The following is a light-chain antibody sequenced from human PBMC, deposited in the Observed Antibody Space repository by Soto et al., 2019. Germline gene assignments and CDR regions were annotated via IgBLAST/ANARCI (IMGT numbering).Light chain of an antibody. V-gene: IGKV3-15*01. CDR3: QQYGSLCT. CDR2: VAS. CDR1: QSVGSG. Sequence: EIVMAHSPATLSVSPGERATLSCRASQSVGSGLSWYQQKPDQAPRLLIYVASTRATGIPARFSGSGSVTDFTLIISILEPADFAVDYWQQYGSLCTCGQGT. J-gene: IGKJ1*01.